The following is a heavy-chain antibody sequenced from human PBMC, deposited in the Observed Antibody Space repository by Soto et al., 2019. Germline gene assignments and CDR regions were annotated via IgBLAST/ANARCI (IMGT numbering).Heavy chain of an antibody. D-gene: IGHD2-15*01. CDR2: IIPIFGTA. J-gene: IGHJ5*02. CDR1: GGTFSSYA. CDR3: ARLCRSGSCYSS. Sequence: QVQLVQSGAEVKKPGSSVKVSCKASGGTFSSYAISWVRPAPGQGLECMGGIIPIFGTANYAQKFRGRVTITADESTSTAYMELSSLRSEDTAVYYCARLCRSGSCYSSWGQGTLVTVSS. V-gene: IGHV1-69*12.